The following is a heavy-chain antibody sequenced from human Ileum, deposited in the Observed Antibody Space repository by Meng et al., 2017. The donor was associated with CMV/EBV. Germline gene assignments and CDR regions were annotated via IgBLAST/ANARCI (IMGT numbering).Heavy chain of an antibody. CDR2: IYSGGST. Sequence: GESLKISCAASGFTVSSNYMSWVRQAPGKGLEWVSVIYSGGSTYYADSVTGRFTISRDNSKNTLYLQMNSLRAEDTAVYYCARGRGRPRVGYYYYGMDVWGQGTTVTVSS. CDR1: GFTVSSNY. CDR3: ARGRGRPRVGYYYYGMDV. D-gene: IGHD3-10*01. V-gene: IGHV3-53*01. J-gene: IGHJ6*02.